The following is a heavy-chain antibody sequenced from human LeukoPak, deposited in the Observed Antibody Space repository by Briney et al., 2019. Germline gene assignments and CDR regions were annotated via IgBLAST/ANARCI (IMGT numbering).Heavy chain of an antibody. V-gene: IGHV1-2*02. D-gene: IGHD6-6*01. Sequence: GASVKVSCKASGYTFTGYYMHWVRQAPGQGLEWMGWINPNSGGTNYAQKFQGRVTMTRDTSISTAYMELSRLRSDDTAVYYCARRPFIAARAFDYWGQGALVTVSS. J-gene: IGHJ4*02. CDR1: GYTFTGYY. CDR3: ARRPFIAARAFDY. CDR2: INPNSGGT.